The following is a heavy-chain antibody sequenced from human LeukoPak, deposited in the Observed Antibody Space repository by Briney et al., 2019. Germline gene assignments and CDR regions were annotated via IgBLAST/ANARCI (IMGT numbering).Heavy chain of an antibody. V-gene: IGHV3-48*03. CDR2: ISSRGSTI. CDR1: GFTFSSYE. Sequence: GGSLRLSCAASGFTFSSYEMNWVCQAPGKGLEWVSYISSRGSTIYYADSVKGRFTISRDNAKNSLYLQMNSLRAGDTAVYYCAELGITMIGGVWGKGTTVTISS. J-gene: IGHJ6*04. D-gene: IGHD3-10*02. CDR3: AELGITMIGGV.